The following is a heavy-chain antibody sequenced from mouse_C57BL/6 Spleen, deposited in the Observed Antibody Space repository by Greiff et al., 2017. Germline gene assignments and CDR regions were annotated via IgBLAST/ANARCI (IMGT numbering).Heavy chain of an antibody. Sequence: VQLKQSGPELVKPGASVKMSCKASGYTFTDYNMHWVKQSHGKSLEWIGYINPNNGGTSYNQKFKGKATLTVNKSSSTAYMELRSLTSEDSAVYYCARGPSDGYYAMDYWGQGTSVTVSS. CDR2: INPNNGGT. CDR3: ARGPSDGYYAMDY. D-gene: IGHD2-3*01. V-gene: IGHV1-22*01. J-gene: IGHJ4*01. CDR1: GYTFTDYN.